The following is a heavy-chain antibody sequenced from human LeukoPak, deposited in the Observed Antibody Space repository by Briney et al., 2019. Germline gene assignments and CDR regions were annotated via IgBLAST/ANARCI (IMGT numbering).Heavy chain of an antibody. Sequence: GGCLRLSCAPSGFHFSSYGMQWVRQAPGKGLEWVAVIWNDGTKKYYEDSVKGRFTISRDDSKNMLHLQMNSLRAEDTAVYYCVRDNYNGYPDYWGQGTRVTVSS. CDR2: IWNDGTKK. CDR1: GFHFSSYG. J-gene: IGHJ4*02. V-gene: IGHV3-33*01. D-gene: IGHD5-18*01. CDR3: VRDNYNGYPDY.